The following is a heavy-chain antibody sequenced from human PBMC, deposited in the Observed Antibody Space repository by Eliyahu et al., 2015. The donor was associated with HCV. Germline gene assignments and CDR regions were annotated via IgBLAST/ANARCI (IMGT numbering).Heavy chain of an antibody. V-gene: IGHV1-69*01. J-gene: IGHJ6*02. Sequence: QVQLVQSGAEVKKPGSSVKVSCKASGGTFSSYAISWVRQAPGQGLEWMGGIIPIFGTANYAQKFQGRVTITADESTSTAYMELSSLRSEDTAVYYCARAEGYCSGGSCYSEGMDVWGQGTTVTVSS. CDR3: ARAEGYCSGGSCYSEGMDV. CDR2: IIPIFGTA. CDR1: GGTFSSYA. D-gene: IGHD2-15*01.